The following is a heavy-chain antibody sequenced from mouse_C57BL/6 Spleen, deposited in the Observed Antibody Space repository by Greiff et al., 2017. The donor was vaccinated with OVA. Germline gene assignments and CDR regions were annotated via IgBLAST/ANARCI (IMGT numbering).Heavy chain of an antibody. D-gene: IGHD2-13*01. Sequence: EVQLQESGGGLVKPGGSLKLSCAASGFTFSSYTMSWVRQTPEKRLEWVATISGGGGNTYYPDSVKGRFTISRDNAKNTLYLQMSSLSSEDTALYYCARHLTTVPYYFDYWGQGTTLTVSS. J-gene: IGHJ2*01. CDR3: ARHLTTVPYYFDY. CDR2: ISGGGGNT. V-gene: IGHV5-9*01. CDR1: GFTFSSYT.